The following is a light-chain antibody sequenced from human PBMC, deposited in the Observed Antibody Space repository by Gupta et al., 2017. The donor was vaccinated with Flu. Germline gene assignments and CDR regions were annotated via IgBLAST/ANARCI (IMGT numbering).Light chain of an antibody. CDR2: LGS. CDR1: QSRLNSNGYNY. V-gene: IGKV2-28*01. Sequence: DMVMTQSRLSLPVMPGEPASISCRSSQSRLNSNGYNYLDWYLQKPGQSPQLLIYLGSNLASGVPDRFSGSGSGTDFTLKISRVEAEDVGVYYCMQALQTPPTFGGGTKVEIK. J-gene: IGKJ4*01. CDR3: MQALQTPPT.